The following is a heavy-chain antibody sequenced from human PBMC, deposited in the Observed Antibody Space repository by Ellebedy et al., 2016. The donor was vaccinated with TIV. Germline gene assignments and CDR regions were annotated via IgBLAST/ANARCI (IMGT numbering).Heavy chain of an antibody. CDR3: GMDCLDGEEIDY. V-gene: IGHV1-69*13. J-gene: IGHJ4*02. CDR2: IIPIFGTA. Sequence: ASVKVSCKASGGTFSSYAISWVRQAPGQGLEWMGGIIPIFGTANYAQKFQGRVTITADESTSTAYMELSSLRSEDTAVYYCGMDCLDGEEIDYWGQGTLVTVSS. D-gene: IGHD3/OR15-3a*01. CDR1: GGTFSSYA.